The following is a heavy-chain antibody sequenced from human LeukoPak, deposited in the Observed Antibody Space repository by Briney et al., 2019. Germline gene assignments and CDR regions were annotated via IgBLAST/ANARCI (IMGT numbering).Heavy chain of an antibody. J-gene: IGHJ4*02. CDR3: ATAGGSGSDSFDV. Sequence: GESLKISCKGSGYSFTSYRIGWVRQMPGKGLEWMGIIFPGDSDTRHSPSFQGQVTISADKSISTAYLQWSSLKPSDTAMYYCATAGGSGSDSFDVWGQGTLVTVSS. CDR2: IFPGDSDT. V-gene: IGHV5-51*01. D-gene: IGHD1-26*01. CDR1: GYSFTSYR.